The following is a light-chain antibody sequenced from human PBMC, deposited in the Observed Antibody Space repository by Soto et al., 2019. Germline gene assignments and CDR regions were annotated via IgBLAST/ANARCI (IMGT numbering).Light chain of an antibody. CDR3: QQYFDHPET. CDR1: QSVLFGSNNNNY. J-gene: IGKJ1*01. V-gene: IGKV4-1*01. Sequence: DIVMTQSPDSLAVSLVERATINCKSSQSVLFGSNNNNYLAWYQQKPGQPPRLLIYWASTRESGVPDRFSGSGSGTDFTLSISSLQAEDVAVYYCQQYFDHPETFGQGTKVEIK. CDR2: WAS.